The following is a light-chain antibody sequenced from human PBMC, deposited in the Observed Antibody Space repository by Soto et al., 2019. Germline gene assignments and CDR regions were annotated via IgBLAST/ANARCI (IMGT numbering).Light chain of an antibody. CDR2: GSS. CDR3: HHYGSSPPYT. V-gene: IGKV3-20*01. J-gene: IGKJ2*01. CDR1: QSVSNNY. Sequence: EVVLTQSPGTLSLSPGESATLSCRASQSVSNNYFAWYQQKPGQAPRLLIFGSSDRATGIPDRFSGSGSVTDFTLTISRLEPEDFAVYYCHHYGSSPPYTFGQGTKLEIK.